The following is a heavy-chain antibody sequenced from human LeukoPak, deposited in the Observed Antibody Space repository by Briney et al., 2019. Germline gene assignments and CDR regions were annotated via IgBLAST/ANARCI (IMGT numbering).Heavy chain of an antibody. CDR1: GGSISSGGYS. J-gene: IGHJ4*02. D-gene: IGHD2-15*01. CDR3: AAIVVVVAATPTRHFDY. Sequence: SETLSLTCAVSGGSISSGGYSWSWIRQPPGTGLEWIGYIYHSGSTYYNPSLKSRVTISVDRSKNQFSLKLSSVTAADTAVYYCAAIVVVVAATPTRHFDYWGQGTLVTVSS. CDR2: IYHSGST. V-gene: IGHV4-30-2*01.